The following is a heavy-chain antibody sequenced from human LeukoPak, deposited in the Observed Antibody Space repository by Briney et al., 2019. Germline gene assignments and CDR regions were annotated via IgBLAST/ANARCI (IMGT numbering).Heavy chain of an antibody. CDR2: ISTSGSTI. CDR3: ARGLTVVGRPFDY. J-gene: IGHJ4*02. Sequence: GGSLRLSCAASGFTFSDHFMSWIRQAPGKGLEWVSYISTSGSTIYYADSVKGRFTISRDNAKNSLYLQINSLRAEDTAVYYCARGLTVVGRPFDYWGQGTLVTVSS. CDR1: GFTFSDHF. D-gene: IGHD1-26*01. V-gene: IGHV3-11*01.